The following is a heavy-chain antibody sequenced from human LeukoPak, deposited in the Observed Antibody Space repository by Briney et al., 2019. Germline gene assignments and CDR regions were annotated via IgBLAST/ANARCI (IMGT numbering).Heavy chain of an antibody. CDR1: GFTFSSYA. Sequence: GGSLRLSCAASGFTFSSYAMSWVRQAPGKGLEWVSAINGSGGSTYYADSVKGRFTISRDNSKNTLYLQMNSLRAEDTAVYYCAKSVWGSSGYYPNWFDPWGQGTLVTVSS. CDR2: INGSGGST. CDR3: AKSVWGSSGYYPNWFDP. J-gene: IGHJ5*02. V-gene: IGHV3-23*01. D-gene: IGHD3-22*01.